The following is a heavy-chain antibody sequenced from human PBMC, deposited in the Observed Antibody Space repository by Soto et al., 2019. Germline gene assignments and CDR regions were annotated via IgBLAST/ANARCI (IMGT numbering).Heavy chain of an antibody. Sequence: PSETLSLTCTVSGGSISSYYWSWIRQPPGKGLEWIGYIYYSGSTNYNPSLKSRVTISVDTSKNQFSLKLSSVTAADTAVYYCAREGYYYDSSGYYLNWFDPWGQGTLVTVSS. V-gene: IGHV4-59*01. CDR2: IYYSGST. CDR1: GGSISSYY. CDR3: AREGYYYDSSGYYLNWFDP. J-gene: IGHJ5*02. D-gene: IGHD3-22*01.